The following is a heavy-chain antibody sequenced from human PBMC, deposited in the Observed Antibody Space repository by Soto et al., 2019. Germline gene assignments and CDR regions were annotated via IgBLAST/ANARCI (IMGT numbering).Heavy chain of an antibody. D-gene: IGHD3-10*01. CDR1: GGSISSSGYS. CDR3: ARRSYYVSGSIFDY. V-gene: IGHV4-39*01. Sequence: QLQLQESGPGLVKTSETLSLTCTVSGGSISSSGYSWGWIRQPPGKGLEWIGNIYYSGSTNYNPSLKSRVTISVDSSKNQFSLKGSSVTAADTALYYWARRSYYVSGSIFDYWGQGTLVTVSS. CDR2: IYYSGST. J-gene: IGHJ4*02.